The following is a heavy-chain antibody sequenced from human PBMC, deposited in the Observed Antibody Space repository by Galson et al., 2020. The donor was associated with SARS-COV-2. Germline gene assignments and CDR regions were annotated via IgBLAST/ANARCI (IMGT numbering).Heavy chain of an antibody. D-gene: IGHD3-22*01. Sequence: GGSLRLSCAASGFTFDDYAMHWVRQAPGKGLEWVSGISWNSGSIGYADSVKGRFTISRDNAKNSLYLQMNSLRAEDTALYYCAKEGSYDSSCYCWGQGTLVTVSS. J-gene: IGHJ4*02. CDR1: GFTFDDYA. CDR2: ISWNSGSI. CDR3: AKEGSYDSSCYC. V-gene: IGHV3-9*01.